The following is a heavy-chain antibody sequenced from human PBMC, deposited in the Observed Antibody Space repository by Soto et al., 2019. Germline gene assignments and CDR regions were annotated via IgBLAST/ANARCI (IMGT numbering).Heavy chain of an antibody. J-gene: IGHJ4*02. CDR3: AKDMIRTYFWSVSYPSPDYDY. CDR1: RFTFSTFW. D-gene: IGHD3-3*01. Sequence: PGGSLRLSCAASRFTFSTFWMTWVRQAPGKGLEWVANIKKDGREKYYVDSVKGRFTISRDNAKNTVYLHMNSLRAEDTAVYYCAKDMIRTYFWSVSYPSPDYDYWGQGTLVTVSS. V-gene: IGHV3-7*01. CDR2: IKKDGREK.